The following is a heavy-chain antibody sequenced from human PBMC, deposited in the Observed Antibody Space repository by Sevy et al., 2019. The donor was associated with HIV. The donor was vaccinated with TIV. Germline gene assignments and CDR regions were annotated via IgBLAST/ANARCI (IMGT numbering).Heavy chain of an antibody. CDR1: GYIFTTYY. CDR3: GRDHGASGAWVTY. V-gene: IGHV1-46*01. Sequence: ASVKVSCKASGYIFTTYYIHWVRQAPGQGLEWMAIINPSGGSPTYAQNLQGRVTVTRDSSTSTVYMELSSLRSDDTAVYYCGRDHGASGAWVTYWGQGTRVTVSS. J-gene: IGHJ4*02. CDR2: INPSGGSP. D-gene: IGHD1-1*01.